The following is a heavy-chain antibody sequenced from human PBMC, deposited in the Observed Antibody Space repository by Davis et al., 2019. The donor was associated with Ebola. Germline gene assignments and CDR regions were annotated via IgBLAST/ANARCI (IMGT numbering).Heavy chain of an antibody. CDR3: AREQWHSRDYWYFDL. D-gene: IGHD2-8*01. J-gene: IGHJ2*01. Sequence: PGGSLRLSCAASGSTFSSYSMNWVRQAPGKGLEWVSSISSSSSYIYYADSVKGRFTISRDNAENSLYLQVNSLRAEDTAVYYCAREQWHSRDYWYFDLWGRGTLVTVSS. V-gene: IGHV3-21*01. CDR2: ISSSSSYI. CDR1: GSTFSSYS.